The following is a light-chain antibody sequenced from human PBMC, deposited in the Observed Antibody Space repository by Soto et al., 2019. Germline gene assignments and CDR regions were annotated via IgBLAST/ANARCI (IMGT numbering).Light chain of an antibody. CDR1: QDISNY. CDR3: QQSYSTPT. Sequence: DIQMTQSPSSLSASVGDRVTITCQASQDISNYLNWYQQKPGKAPKLLIYDASNLETGVPSRFSGSGSGTDFTLTISSLQPEDFATYYCQQSYSTPTFGQGTRLEI. J-gene: IGKJ5*01. V-gene: IGKV1-39*01. CDR2: DAS.